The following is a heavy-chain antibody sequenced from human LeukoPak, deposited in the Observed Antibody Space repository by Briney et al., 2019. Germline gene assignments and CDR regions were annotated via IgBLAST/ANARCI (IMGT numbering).Heavy chain of an antibody. V-gene: IGHV3-21*01. CDR2: ISSSSTYI. Sequence: GGSLRLSCAASGFTFSSYSMNWVRQAPGEGLEWVSSISSSSTYIYYADSVKGRFTISRDNAKNSLYLQMNSLRAEDTAVYYCARGVYYGSGSYLVDYWGQGTLVTVSS. CDR1: GFTFSSYS. J-gene: IGHJ4*02. D-gene: IGHD3-10*01. CDR3: ARGVYYGSGSYLVDY.